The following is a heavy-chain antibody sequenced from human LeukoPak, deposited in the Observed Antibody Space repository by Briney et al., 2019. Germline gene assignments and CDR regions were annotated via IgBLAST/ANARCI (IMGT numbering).Heavy chain of an antibody. V-gene: IGHV1-18*01. D-gene: IGHD3-22*01. Sequence: ASVKVSCKASVYTFTYYGISWVRQAPGQGLEWMGWISAYNGNTKYAQKFQGRATMTTETSTSTAYMELRSLRSDDTAFYYCAWTYHDSSGKSNWFVAWDQGTLVTVSS. CDR3: AWTYHDSSGKSNWFVA. CDR2: ISAYNGNT. J-gene: IGHJ5*02. CDR1: VYTFTYYG.